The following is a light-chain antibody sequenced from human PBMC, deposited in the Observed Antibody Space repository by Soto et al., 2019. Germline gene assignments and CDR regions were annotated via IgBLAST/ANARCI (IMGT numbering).Light chain of an antibody. CDR2: GAS. Sequence: EIVLTQSTATLSLSPGERATLSFRASQSIRSHLAWYKQKPGQAPRLLIYGASNSASGIPARFSGSGSGTDCTITISSLEPEDFAVYYCQQRINWTLTFGGGTKVEIK. J-gene: IGKJ4*01. CDR3: QQRINWTLT. V-gene: IGKV3-11*01. CDR1: QSIRSH.